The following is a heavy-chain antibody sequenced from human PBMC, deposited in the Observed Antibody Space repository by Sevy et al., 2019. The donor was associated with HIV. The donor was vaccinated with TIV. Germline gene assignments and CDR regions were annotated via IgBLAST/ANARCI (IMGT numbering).Heavy chain of an antibody. J-gene: IGHJ6*02. Sequence: GGSLRLSCAAAGFSFSRHGMHWARQAPGKGLEWVAVISNDGSDKEYAESVKGRFTVSRDNSKDTVYLQMNSLGLDDTAVYYCANSRGRYEGSSWLYYYYIMDVWGQGTTVTVSS. CDR2: ISNDGSDK. D-gene: IGHD6-13*01. CDR3: ANSRGRYEGSSWLYYYYIMDV. V-gene: IGHV3-30*18. CDR1: GFSFSRHG.